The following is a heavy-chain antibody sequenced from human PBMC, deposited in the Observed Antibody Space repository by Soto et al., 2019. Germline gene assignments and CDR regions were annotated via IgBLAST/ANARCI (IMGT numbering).Heavy chain of an antibody. CDR2: INPNSGGT. J-gene: IGHJ4*02. CDR3: ARDDTSGYYTFDY. CDR1: GYTFTGYY. D-gene: IGHD3-22*01. V-gene: IGHV1-2*02. Sequence: SVKVSCKASGYTFTGYYMHWVRQAPGQGLEWMGWINPNSGGTNYAQKFQGRVTMTRDTSISTAYMELSRLRSDDTAVYYCARDDTSGYYTFDYWGQGTLVSVSS.